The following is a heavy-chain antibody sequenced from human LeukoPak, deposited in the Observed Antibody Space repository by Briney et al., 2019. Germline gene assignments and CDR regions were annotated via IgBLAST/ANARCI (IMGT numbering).Heavy chain of an antibody. Sequence: SVKVSCKASGGTFSSYTISWVRQAPGQGLEWMGRIIPILGIANYAQKFQGRVTITTDESTSTAYMELSSLRSEDTAVYYCARASDYYGSGTYPYWGQGTLVTVSS. J-gene: IGHJ4*02. D-gene: IGHD3-10*01. V-gene: IGHV1-69*16. CDR1: GGTFSSYT. CDR3: ARASDYYGSGTYPY. CDR2: IIPILGIA.